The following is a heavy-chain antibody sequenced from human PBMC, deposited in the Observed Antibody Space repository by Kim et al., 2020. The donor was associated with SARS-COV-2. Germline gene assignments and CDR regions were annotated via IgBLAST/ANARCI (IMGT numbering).Heavy chain of an antibody. CDR2: IYYSGST. CDR1: SDSISSYY. Sequence: SETLSLTCSVSSDSISSYYCSWIRQLPGKGLEWLGYIYYSGSTDYNPSLKTRVTISSDKSKNQFSLVLTSVIDPDTAVDYFTVSEGHASCHQFD. D-gene: IGHD2-2*01. J-gene: IGHJ5*01. CDR3: TVSEGHASCHQFD. V-gene: IGHV4-59*03.